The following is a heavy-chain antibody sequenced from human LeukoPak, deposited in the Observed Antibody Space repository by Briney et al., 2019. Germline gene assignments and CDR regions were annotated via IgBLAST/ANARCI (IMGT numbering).Heavy chain of an antibody. CDR2: IYTSGNT. CDR1: GGSISNYY. D-gene: IGHD4-17*01. J-gene: IGHJ4*02. Sequence: SETLSLTCTVSGGSISNYYWNWIRQPAGKGLKWIGRIYTSGNTNYNPSLQSRLTMSMDTSKNQFSLRLSSATAADTAVYYCARASDDFGDYGFDYWGQGTLVTVSS. CDR3: ARASDDFGDYGFDY. V-gene: IGHV4-4*07.